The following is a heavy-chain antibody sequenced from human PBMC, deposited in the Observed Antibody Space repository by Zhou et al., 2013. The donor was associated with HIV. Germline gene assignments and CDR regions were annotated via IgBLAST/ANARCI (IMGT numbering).Heavy chain of an antibody. Sequence: QVQLVQSGAEVKKPGASVKVSCKASGYTFTGYYMHWVRQAPGQGLEWMGWINPNSGGTNYAQKFQGRVTMTRDTSISTAYMELRSLRSDDTAVYYCARDRSYSGTYEYYFDYWGQGTLVTVSS. CDR2: INPNSGGT. CDR3: ARDRSYSGTYEYYFDY. V-gene: IGHV1-2*02. D-gene: IGHD1-26*01. J-gene: IGHJ4*02. CDR1: GYTFTGYY.